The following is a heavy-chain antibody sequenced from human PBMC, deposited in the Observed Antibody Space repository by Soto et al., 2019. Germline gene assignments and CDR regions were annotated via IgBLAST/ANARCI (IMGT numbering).Heavy chain of an antibody. D-gene: IGHD3-3*01. J-gene: IGHJ4*02. Sequence: GASVKVSCKASGYNFLTYGLACVRQAPGQGLEWMGWITVNNGNTGYAQKFQGRVTMTRNTSISTAYMELSSLRSEDTAVYYCARGGSYDFWSGTMEYYFDYWGQGTLVTVS. CDR3: ARGGSYDFWSGTMEYYFDY. CDR2: ITVNNGNT. CDR1: GYNFLTYG. V-gene: IGHV1-8*02.